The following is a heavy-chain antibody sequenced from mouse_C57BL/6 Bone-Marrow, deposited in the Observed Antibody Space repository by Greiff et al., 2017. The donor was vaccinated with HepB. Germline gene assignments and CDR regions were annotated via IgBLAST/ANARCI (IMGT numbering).Heavy chain of an antibody. V-gene: IGHV2-2*01. J-gene: IGHJ3*01. CDR1: GFPFTWYG. Sequence: VPLQQARPGLVQPSPGPANTWPGPGFPFTWYGLPLGRQSPGKGLEGLGVIWRGGSTDYNAAFISRLSISKDNSKSQVFFKMNSLQADDTAIYYCARYNYPAWFAYWGQGTLVTVSA. D-gene: IGHD1-3*01. CDR2: IWRGGST. CDR3: ARYNYPAWFAY.